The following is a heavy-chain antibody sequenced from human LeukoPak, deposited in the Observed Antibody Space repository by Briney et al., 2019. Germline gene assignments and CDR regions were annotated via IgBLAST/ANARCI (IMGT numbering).Heavy chain of an antibody. V-gene: IGHV3-23*01. Sequence: PGGSLRLSCAASGFTFSNYVLGWVRQAPGQGLQWVSAISGSGGSTYYADSVKGRFTISRDNSGNTLYLQMNSLRAEDTAIYYCKMGDGSPPLDQWGQGTLVTVSS. D-gene: IGHD5-24*01. CDR2: ISGSGGST. J-gene: IGHJ4*02. CDR3: KMGDGSPPLDQ. CDR1: GFTFSNYV.